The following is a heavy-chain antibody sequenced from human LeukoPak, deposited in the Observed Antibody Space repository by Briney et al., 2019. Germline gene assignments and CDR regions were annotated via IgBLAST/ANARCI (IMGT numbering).Heavy chain of an antibody. CDR2: IYYSGST. CDR1: DDSIRSSAYY. V-gene: IGHV4-39*01. J-gene: IGHJ3*02. D-gene: IGHD3-10*01. CDR3: ASEPYGSGSFLGAVDI. Sequence: SETLSLTCAVSDDSIRSSAYYWGWIRQPPGKGLEWIGSIYYSGSTYYNPSLKSRVTISIDTSKNQFSLKLSSVTAADTAVYYCASEPYGSGSFLGAVDIWGQGTTVTVSS.